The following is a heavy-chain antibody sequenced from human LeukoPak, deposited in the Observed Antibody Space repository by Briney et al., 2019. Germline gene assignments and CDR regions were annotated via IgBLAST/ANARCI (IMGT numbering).Heavy chain of an antibody. J-gene: IGHJ4*02. CDR2: ISSSSSYI. D-gene: IGHD2-2*01. V-gene: IGHV3-21*01. Sequence: GGSLRLSFAASGFTFSSYSMNWVRQAPGKGLEWVSSISSSSSYIYYADSVKGRFTISRDNAKNSLYLQMNSLRAEDTAVYYCARDLRYCSSTSCSPGFDYWGQGTLVTVSS. CDR3: ARDLRYCSSTSCSPGFDY. CDR1: GFTFSSYS.